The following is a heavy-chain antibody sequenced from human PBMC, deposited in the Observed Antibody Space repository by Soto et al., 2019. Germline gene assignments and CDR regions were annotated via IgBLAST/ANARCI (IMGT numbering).Heavy chain of an antibody. Sequence: QLQLQESGSGLVKPSQTLSLTCAVSGGSISSGGYSWIWIRQPPGKGLEWIGYIYHSGSTYYSPSLKSRVAISVDRTKNQFTLMLSSVTAADTAVYYCASRPSGSGFDPWGQGTLVTVSS. J-gene: IGHJ5*02. CDR1: GGSISSGGYS. CDR2: IYHSGST. D-gene: IGHD1-26*01. CDR3: ASRPSGSGFDP. V-gene: IGHV4-30-2*01.